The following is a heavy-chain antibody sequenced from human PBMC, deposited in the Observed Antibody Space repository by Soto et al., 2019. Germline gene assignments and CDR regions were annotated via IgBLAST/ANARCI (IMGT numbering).Heavy chain of an antibody. CDR2: IYHSGST. V-gene: IGHV4-38-2*02. CDR3: ARDSGLRDYGDPDGDWFDP. D-gene: IGHD4-17*01. J-gene: IGHJ5*02. Sequence: SETLSLTCAVSGYSISSGYYWGWIRQPPGKGLEWIGSIYHSGSTYYNPSLKSRVTISVDTSKNQFSLKLSPVTAADTAVYYCARDSGLRDYGDPDGDWFDPWGQGTLVTVSS. CDR1: GYSISSGYY.